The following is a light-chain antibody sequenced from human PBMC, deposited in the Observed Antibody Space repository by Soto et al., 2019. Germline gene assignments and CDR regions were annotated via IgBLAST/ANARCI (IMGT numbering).Light chain of an antibody. CDR2: GDS. CDR1: SSNIGAAYA. J-gene: IGLJ1*01. V-gene: IGLV1-40*01. CDR3: QSYDSRLGGIYV. Sequence: QSVLTQPPSVSGAPGQRVTISCSGSSSNIGAAYAVHWYQQFPGTAPKVLIYGDSNRPSGVPDRFSGSKSGTSASLAISGLQAEDEADYYCQSYDSRLGGIYVFGTGTKLTVL.